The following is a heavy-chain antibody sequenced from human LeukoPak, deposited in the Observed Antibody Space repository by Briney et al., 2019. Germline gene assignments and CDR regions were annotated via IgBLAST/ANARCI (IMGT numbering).Heavy chain of an antibody. CDR1: GFTFDDYA. Sequence: GGSLRLSCAASGFTFDDYAMNWVRQAPGKGLEWVSSITSSSDYIYYADSVKGRFTVSRDNAKNSLYLQMNSLRAEDTAVYYCARSITMIVDWFDPWGQGTLVTVSS. V-gene: IGHV3-21*01. CDR2: ITSSSDYI. CDR3: ARSITMIVDWFDP. D-gene: IGHD3-22*01. J-gene: IGHJ5*02.